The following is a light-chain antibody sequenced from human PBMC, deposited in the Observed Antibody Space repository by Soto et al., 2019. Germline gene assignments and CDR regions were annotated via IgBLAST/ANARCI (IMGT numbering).Light chain of an antibody. CDR1: QSVSRY. CDR3: QHHSNWLWT. Sequence: EIVLTQSPATLSLSPGERATLSCRASQSVSRYLAWYQQKPGQAPRLLIYHASNRATGITARFSGSGSGTDFTLTIRSLAPEDFAIYYCQHHSNWLWTFGQGTKVDI. V-gene: IGKV3-11*01. CDR2: HAS. J-gene: IGKJ1*01.